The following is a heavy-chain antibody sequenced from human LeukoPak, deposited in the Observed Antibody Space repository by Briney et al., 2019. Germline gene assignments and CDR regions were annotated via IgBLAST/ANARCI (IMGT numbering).Heavy chain of an antibody. Sequence: SETLSLTCTVSGGSISSSSYYWGWVRQPPGKGLEWIGSIYYSGSTYYNPSLKSRVTISVDTSKNQFSLKLSSVTAADTAVCYCARTLVVAVRDAFDIWGQGTMVTVSS. D-gene: IGHD2-15*01. CDR3: ARTLVVAVRDAFDI. CDR1: GGSISSSSYY. V-gene: IGHV4-39*01. CDR2: IYYSGST. J-gene: IGHJ3*02.